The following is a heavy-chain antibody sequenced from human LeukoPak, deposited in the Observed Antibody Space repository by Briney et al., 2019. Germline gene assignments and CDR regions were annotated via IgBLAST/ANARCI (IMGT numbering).Heavy chain of an antibody. J-gene: IGHJ4*02. CDR3: ARGTAARRGSVDY. CDR1: GFTFSSYA. CDR2: ISYDGSNK. V-gene: IGHV3-30-3*01. D-gene: IGHD6-6*01. Sequence: GGSLRLSCAASGFTFSSYAMHWVRQAPGKGLEWVAVISYDGSNKYYADSVKGRFTISRDNSKNTLYLQMNSLRAEDTAVYYCARGTAARRGSVDYWGQGTLVTVSS.